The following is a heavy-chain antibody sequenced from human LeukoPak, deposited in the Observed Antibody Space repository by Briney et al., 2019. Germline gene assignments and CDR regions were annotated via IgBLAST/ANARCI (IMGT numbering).Heavy chain of an antibody. J-gene: IGHJ6*03. CDR1: GFTFSSYW. V-gene: IGHV3-7*03. CDR3: AKDRWQLSPDYYYYMDV. CDR2: IKQDGSEK. D-gene: IGHD2-15*01. Sequence: GGSLRLSCAASGFTFSSYWMSWVRQAPGKGLEWVANIKQDGSEKYYVDSVKGRFTISRDNAKNSLYLQMNSLRAEDTALYYCAKDRWQLSPDYYYYMDVWGNGTTVTVSS.